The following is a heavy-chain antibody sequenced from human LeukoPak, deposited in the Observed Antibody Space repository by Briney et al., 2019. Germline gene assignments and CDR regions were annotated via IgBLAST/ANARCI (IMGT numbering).Heavy chain of an antibody. D-gene: IGHD6-19*01. CDR1: GFTFSSYG. V-gene: IGHV3-23*01. CDR2: ISASGGST. Sequence: QSGGSLRLSCAASGFTFSSYGMSWVRQAPGKGLEWVSAISASGGSTYYADSVKGRFTISRDNSKNTLYLQMNSLRAEDTAVYYCARWVAGYTPNNWFDPWGQGTLVTVSS. J-gene: IGHJ5*02. CDR3: ARWVAGYTPNNWFDP.